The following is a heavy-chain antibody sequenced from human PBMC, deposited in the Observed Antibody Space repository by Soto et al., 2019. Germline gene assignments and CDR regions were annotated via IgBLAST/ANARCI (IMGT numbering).Heavy chain of an antibody. Sequence: QVHLVESGGGVVQPGGSLRLSCLVSGFTFSSYAMHWVRQAPGKGLEWVAVISNGGDRIYYADSVKGRFTISRDNSRNSLFLEMNSLRTEDTALYYCARDSPEWEHLIGCWGQGTLVTVSS. CDR3: ARDSPEWEHLIGC. V-gene: IGHV3-30*14. CDR1: GFTFSSYA. J-gene: IGHJ4*02. D-gene: IGHD1-26*01. CDR2: ISNGGDRI.